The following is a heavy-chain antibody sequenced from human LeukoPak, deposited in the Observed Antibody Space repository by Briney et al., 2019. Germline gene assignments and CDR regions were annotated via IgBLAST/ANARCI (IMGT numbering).Heavy chain of an antibody. J-gene: IGHJ4*02. V-gene: IGHV4-59*12. Sequence: PSETLSLTCTVSGGSISSYYWSWIRQPPGKGLEWIGYIYHSGSTYYNPSLKSRVTISVDRSKNQFSLKLSSVTAADTAVYYWAREVVGNTGYYDSSDWGQGTLVTVSS. CDR3: AREVVGNTGYYDSSD. CDR1: GGSISSYY. D-gene: IGHD3-22*01. CDR2: IYHSGST.